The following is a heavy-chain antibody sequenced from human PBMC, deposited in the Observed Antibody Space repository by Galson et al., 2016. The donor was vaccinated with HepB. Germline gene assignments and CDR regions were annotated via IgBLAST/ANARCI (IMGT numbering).Heavy chain of an antibody. CDR2: ISTRKGKT. CDR1: GYRFTRYG. V-gene: IGHV1-18*01. D-gene: IGHD1-1*01. Sequence: SVKVSCKASGYRFTRYGMSWVRQAPGQGPEWLGWISTRKGKTTVSQKFKDRLTMTADSYTNIAYLELRRLQMDDTAVYFCVGDWSDDVHIILDSWGQGTLVTVSS. CDR3: VGDWSDDVHIILDS. J-gene: IGHJ4*02.